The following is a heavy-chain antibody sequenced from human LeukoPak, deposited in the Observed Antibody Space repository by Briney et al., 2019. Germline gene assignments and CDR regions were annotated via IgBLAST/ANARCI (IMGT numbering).Heavy chain of an antibody. J-gene: IGHJ4*02. CDR1: GFTFSSYG. Sequence: GGSLRLSCAASGFTFSSYGMHWVRQAPGKGLEWVAVIWYDGSNKYYADSVKGRFTISRDNSKDTLYLQMNSLRAEDTVVYYCARDGRISYYDSSGPFDYWGQGTLVTVSS. V-gene: IGHV3-33*01. D-gene: IGHD3-22*01. CDR3: ARDGRISYYDSSGPFDY. CDR2: IWYDGSNK.